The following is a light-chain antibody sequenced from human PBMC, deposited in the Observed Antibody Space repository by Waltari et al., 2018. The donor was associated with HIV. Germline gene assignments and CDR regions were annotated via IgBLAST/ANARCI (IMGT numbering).Light chain of an antibody. J-gene: IGLJ2*01. V-gene: IGLV1-40*01. CDR1: SSNIGSGYD. Sequence: QSVLTQPPSVSGAPGQRVTISCTGSSSNIGSGYDVHWSQQLPGPAPKLLIYGNSNRPSGVPDRFSGSKSGTSASLAITGLQAEDEADYYCQSYDSSLSAYVVFGGGTKLTVL. CDR2: GNS. CDR3: QSYDSSLSAYVV.